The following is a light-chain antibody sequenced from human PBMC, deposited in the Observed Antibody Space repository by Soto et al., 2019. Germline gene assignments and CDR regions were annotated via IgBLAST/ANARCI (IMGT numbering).Light chain of an antibody. CDR3: QESGSSTRM. CDR2: GAS. Sequence: EVVLTQSPGTLSLSPGERATLFCRASQSVSSNYFAWYQQKPGQAPRLLIYGASSRATGIPDRFSGSGSGTDFTLTISRLEPEDFAVYYCQESGSSTRMFGQGTRVEIK. J-gene: IGKJ1*01. CDR1: QSVSSNY. V-gene: IGKV3-20*01.